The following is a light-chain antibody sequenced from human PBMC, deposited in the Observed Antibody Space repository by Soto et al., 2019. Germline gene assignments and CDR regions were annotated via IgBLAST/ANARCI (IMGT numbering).Light chain of an antibody. CDR3: QPANSFPLT. CDR2: GAS. Sequence: DIQMTQSPSSVSASVGDRVTITCRASQGISSWLAWYQQKPGKAPRLLIYGASSLQSGGPSRYSRSVSGTAFTLTISSLQPEDFATYNCQPANSFPLTFGEGTKVEIK. CDR1: QGISSW. V-gene: IGKV1-12*01. J-gene: IGKJ4*01.